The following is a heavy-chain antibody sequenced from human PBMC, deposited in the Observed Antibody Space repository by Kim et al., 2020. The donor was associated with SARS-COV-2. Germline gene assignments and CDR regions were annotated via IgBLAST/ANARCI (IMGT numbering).Heavy chain of an antibody. V-gene: IGHV3-30*18. D-gene: IGHD3-22*01. CDR2: ISYNGGKI. Sequence: GGSLRLSCAAFGFTFSGYGMHWVRQAPGKGLEWVADISYNGGKIDYADSVKGRFSISRDNSKNIMSLQMNDLRAEDTAVYYCAKAIEVTGNHNYFDFWGQGTLVTVSS. CDR1: GFTFSGYG. CDR3: AKAIEVTGNHNYFDF. J-gene: IGHJ4*02.